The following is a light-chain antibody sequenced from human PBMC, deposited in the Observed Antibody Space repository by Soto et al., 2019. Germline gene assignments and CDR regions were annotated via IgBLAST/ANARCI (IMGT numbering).Light chain of an antibody. Sequence: QSVLIQPPSASGAPGQTVTISCSGSSSNIGSHYVYWYQQLPGTAPKLLIYRDNQRPSGVPARFSGSKSGTSASLAISGLRSEDEADFYCAAWDDSMSVVVFGGGTKLTVL. V-gene: IGLV1-47*01. CDR3: AAWDDSMSVVV. CDR2: RDN. J-gene: IGLJ3*02. CDR1: SSNIGSHY.